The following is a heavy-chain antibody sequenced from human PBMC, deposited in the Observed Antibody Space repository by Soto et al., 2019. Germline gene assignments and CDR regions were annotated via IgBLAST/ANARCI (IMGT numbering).Heavy chain of an antibody. CDR3: ASWLKGPDIGNYYYGMDV. J-gene: IGHJ6*02. Sequence: QVQLVQSGAEVKKPGPSVKVSCKASGGAFSDYAFSWVRHAPGQGLEWLGGIMPIFRAPDYAQKFQGRVTITADEFTRTAYMEMNSLRSEDTAVYYCASWLKGPDIGNYYYGMDVWGQGTTVTVS. CDR1: GGAFSDYA. V-gene: IGHV1-69*12. CDR2: IMPIFRAP. D-gene: IGHD2-15*01.